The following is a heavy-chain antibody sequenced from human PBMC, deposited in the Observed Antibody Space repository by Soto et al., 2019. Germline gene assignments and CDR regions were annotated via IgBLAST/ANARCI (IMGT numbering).Heavy chain of an antibody. CDR3: AKDDFWSGYYPLEDYYYMDV. D-gene: IGHD3-3*01. V-gene: IGHV3-23*01. CDR1: GFTFSSYA. J-gene: IGHJ6*03. Sequence: GGSLRLSCAASGFTFSSYAMSWVRQAPGKGLEWVSAISGSGGSTYYADSVKGRFTISRDNSKNTLYLQMNSLRAEDTAVYYSAKDDFWSGYYPLEDYYYMDVWGKGTTVTVSS. CDR2: ISGSGGST.